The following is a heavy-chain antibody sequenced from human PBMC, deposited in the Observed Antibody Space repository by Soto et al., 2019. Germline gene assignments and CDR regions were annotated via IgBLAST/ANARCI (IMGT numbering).Heavy chain of an antibody. Sequence: QVPLVQSGAEVKKPGSSVKVSCKASGDTFNNYVVNWVRQAPGQGLEWLGGILPIFATANYAQKFQGRVTITAEKSTRTSYIELPSPRSEDTAVYYCAGRCDSTTCLGHFDYWGQGTLVTVAS. CDR3: AGRCDSTTCLGHFDY. V-gene: IGHV1-69*06. CDR1: GDTFNNYV. CDR2: ILPIFATA. J-gene: IGHJ4*02. D-gene: IGHD2-2*01.